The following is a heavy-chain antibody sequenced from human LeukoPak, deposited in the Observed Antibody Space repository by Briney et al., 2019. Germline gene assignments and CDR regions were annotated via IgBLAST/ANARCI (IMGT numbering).Heavy chain of an antibody. D-gene: IGHD6-19*01. CDR1: GFTFSSYA. CDR2: ISYDGSNK. J-gene: IGHJ4*02. Sequence: GGSLRLSCAASGFTFSSYAMHWVRQAPGKGLEWVAVISYDGSNKYYADSVKGRFTISRDNSKNTLYLQMNSLRAEDTAVYYCASGGMYSSGWYGWGQGSLVTVSS. V-gene: IGHV3-30-3*01. CDR3: ASGGMYSSGWYG.